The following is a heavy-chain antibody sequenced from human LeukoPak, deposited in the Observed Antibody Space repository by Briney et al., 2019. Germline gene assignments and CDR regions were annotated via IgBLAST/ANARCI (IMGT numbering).Heavy chain of an antibody. CDR3: ATVHYYYDSSGYYLASSDAFDI. CDR2: INTNTGNP. D-gene: IGHD3-22*01. Sequence: ASVKVSCKASGCTFTSYAINWVRQAPGQGLEWMGWINTNTGNPTYAQGFTGRFVFSLGTSVSTAYLQISSLKAEDTAVYYCATVHYYYDSSGYYLASSDAFDIWGQGTMVTVSS. CDR1: GCTFTSYA. J-gene: IGHJ3*02. V-gene: IGHV7-4-1*02.